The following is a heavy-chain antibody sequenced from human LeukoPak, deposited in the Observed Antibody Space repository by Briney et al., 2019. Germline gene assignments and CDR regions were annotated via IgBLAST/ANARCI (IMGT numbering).Heavy chain of an antibody. D-gene: IGHD2-15*01. CDR2: INHSGST. CDR3: ARSQRRSGPFDY. J-gene: IGHJ4*02. Sequence: SETLSLTCAVYGGSFSGYYWSWIRQPPGKGLEWIGEINHSGSTNYNPSLKSRVTVSVDTSKNQFSLKLSSVTAADTAVYYCARSQRRSGPFDYWGQGTLVTVSS. V-gene: IGHV4-34*01. CDR1: GGSFSGYY.